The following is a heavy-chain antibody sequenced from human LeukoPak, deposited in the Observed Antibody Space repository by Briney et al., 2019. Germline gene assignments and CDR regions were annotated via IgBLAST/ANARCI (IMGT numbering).Heavy chain of an antibody. CDR3: AKGNTMVRGVIITGAFDI. CDR2: ISWNSGSI. J-gene: IGHJ3*02. Sequence: PGRSLRLSCAASGFTFDDYAMHWVRQAPGKGLEWVSGISWNSGSIGYADSVKGRFTISRDNAKNSLYLQMNSLRAEDTALYYCAKGNTMVRGVIITGAFDIWGQGTMVTVSS. CDR1: GFTFDDYA. V-gene: IGHV3-9*01. D-gene: IGHD3-10*01.